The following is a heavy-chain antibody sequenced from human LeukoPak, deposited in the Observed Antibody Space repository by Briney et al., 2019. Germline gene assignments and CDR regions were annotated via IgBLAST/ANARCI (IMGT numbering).Heavy chain of an antibody. CDR2: IRYDGSNK. V-gene: IGHV3-30*02. J-gene: IGHJ4*02. CDR1: GFTFSSYA. CDR3: AKDNGYCTSASCYNSYFDY. Sequence: GGSLRLSCAASGFTFSSYAMSWVRQAPGKGLEWVAFIRYDGSNKYYADSVKGRFTISRDNSKNTLYLQMNSLRAEDTAVYYCAKDNGYCTSASCYNSYFDYWGQGTLVTVSS. D-gene: IGHD2-2*03.